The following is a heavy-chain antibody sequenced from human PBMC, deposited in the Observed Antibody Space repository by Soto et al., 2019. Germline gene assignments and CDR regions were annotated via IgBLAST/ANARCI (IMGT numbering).Heavy chain of an antibody. J-gene: IGHJ4*02. V-gene: IGHV4-39*01. D-gene: IGHD5-12*01. CDR2: ISYSGST. CDR3: ARHGLPNSGYDWGSFDY. CDR1: GGSISSGSYY. Sequence: SETLSLTCTVSGGSISSGSYYWVWIPQPPGKGLEWIASISYSGSTFYNPSLKSRVTISVDTSKNQFSLKLTSVTAADTAVYFCARHGLPNSGYDWGSFDYWGQGTLVTVSS.